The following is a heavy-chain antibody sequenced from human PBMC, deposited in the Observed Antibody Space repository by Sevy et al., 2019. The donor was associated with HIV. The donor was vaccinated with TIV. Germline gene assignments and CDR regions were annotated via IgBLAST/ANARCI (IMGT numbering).Heavy chain of an antibody. CDR3: VRETGEQWLSVDWFDP. CDR1: GFTFSYYE. D-gene: IGHD6-19*01. CDR2: ISSSGSTI. J-gene: IGHJ5*02. V-gene: IGHV3-48*03. Sequence: WGSLRLSCAASGFTFSYYEMNWVRQAPGRGLEWVSYISSSGSTIYYADSVKGRFTISRDNAKNSLYLQMTSLRAEDTAVYYCVRETGEQWLSVDWFDPWGQGTLVTVSS.